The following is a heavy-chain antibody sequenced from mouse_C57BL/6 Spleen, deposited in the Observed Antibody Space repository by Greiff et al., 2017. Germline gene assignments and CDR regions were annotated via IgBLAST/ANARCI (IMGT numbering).Heavy chain of an antibody. CDR2: IWSGGST. CDR3: ARNYYGSSYWYFDV. CDR1: GFSLTSYG. V-gene: IGHV2-2*01. D-gene: IGHD1-1*01. Sequence: QVQLKESGPGLVQPSQSLSITCTVSGFSLTSYGVHWVRQSPGKGLEWLGVIWSGGSTDYNAAFISRLSISKDNSKRQVFFKMNSLQADDTAIYYCARNYYGSSYWYFDVWGTGTTVTVSS. J-gene: IGHJ1*03.